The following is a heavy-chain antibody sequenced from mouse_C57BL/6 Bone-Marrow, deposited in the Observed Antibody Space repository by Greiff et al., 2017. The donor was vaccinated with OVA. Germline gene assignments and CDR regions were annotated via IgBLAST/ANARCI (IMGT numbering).Heavy chain of an antibody. Sequence: VQLQQPGAELVKPGASVMLSCKASGYTFTSYWMHWVKQRPGQGLEWIGMIHPNSGSTNYNEKFKSNATLTVDKSSSTAYMQLSSLTSEDSAVYYCARSTGYYYAMDYWGQGTSVTVSS. CDR2: IHPNSGST. D-gene: IGHD4-1*01. V-gene: IGHV1-64*01. J-gene: IGHJ4*01. CDR1: GYTFTSYW. CDR3: ARSTGYYYAMDY.